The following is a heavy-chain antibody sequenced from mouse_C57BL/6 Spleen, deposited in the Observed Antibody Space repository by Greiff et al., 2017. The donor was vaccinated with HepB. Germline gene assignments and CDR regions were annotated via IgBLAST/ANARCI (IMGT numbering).Heavy chain of an antibody. V-gene: IGHV5-9*01. CDR2: ISGGGGNT. J-gene: IGHJ2*01. CDR1: GFTFSSYT. CDR3: ARRGYGTLDY. D-gene: IGHD2-10*02. Sequence: EVQVVESGGGLVKPGGSLKLSCAASGFTFSSYTMSWVRQTPEKRLEWVATISGGGGNTYYPDSVKGRFTISRDNAKNTLYLQMSSLRSEDTALYYCARRGYGTLDYWGQGTTLTVSS.